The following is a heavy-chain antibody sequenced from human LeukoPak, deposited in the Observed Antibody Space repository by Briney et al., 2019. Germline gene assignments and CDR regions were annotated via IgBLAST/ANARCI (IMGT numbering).Heavy chain of an antibody. V-gene: IGHV1-18*01. Sequence: ASVKVSCKASGYTFTSYGISWVRQAPGQGLEWMGWISAYNGNTNYAQKLQGRVTMTTDTSTSTAYMELRSLRSDDTAVYYCARVSRVLHPIYHFDYWGQGTLVTVSS. D-gene: IGHD2-2*02. CDR3: ARVSRVLHPIYHFDY. CDR2: ISAYNGNT. J-gene: IGHJ4*02. CDR1: GYTFTSYG.